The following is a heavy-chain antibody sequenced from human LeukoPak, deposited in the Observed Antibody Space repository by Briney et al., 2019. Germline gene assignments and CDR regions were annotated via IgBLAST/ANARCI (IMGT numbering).Heavy chain of an antibody. CDR1: GGSFSGYY. CDR2: INHSGST. V-gene: IGHV4-34*01. J-gene: IGHJ4*02. Sequence: SETLSLTCAVYGGSFSGYYWSWIRQPPGKGLEWIGEINHSGSTNYNPSLKSRVTISVDTSKNQFSLKLSFVTAADTAVYYCARESRRYYYDSSGYYYNDYWGQGTLVTVSS. CDR3: ARESRRYYYDSSGYYYNDY. D-gene: IGHD3-22*01.